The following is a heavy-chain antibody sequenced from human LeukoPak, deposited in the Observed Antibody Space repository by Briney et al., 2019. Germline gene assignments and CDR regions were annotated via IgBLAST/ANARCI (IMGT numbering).Heavy chain of an antibody. Sequence: GGSLRLSCAASGFTFDDYGMSWVRQAPGKGLEWVSGINWNGGSTGYADSVKGRFTISRDNAKNSLYLQMNSLRAEDTALYYCARGYDFWSGYYIDYWGQGTLVTVSS. D-gene: IGHD3-3*01. V-gene: IGHV3-20*04. CDR2: INWNGGST. J-gene: IGHJ4*02. CDR3: ARGYDFWSGYYIDY. CDR1: GFTFDDYG.